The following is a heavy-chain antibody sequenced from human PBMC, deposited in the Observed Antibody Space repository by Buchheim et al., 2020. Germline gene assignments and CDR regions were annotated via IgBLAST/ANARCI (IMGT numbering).Heavy chain of an antibody. D-gene: IGHD3-22*01. CDR2: IYYSGST. Sequence: QLQLQESGPGLVKPSETLSLTCTVSGGSISSSSYYWGWIRQPPGKGLEWIGSIYYSGSTYYNPSLKSRVTISVDTSKNQFSLKLSSVTAADTAVYYCARHYGESVNYYDSSGYYNYWGQGTL. V-gene: IGHV4-39*01. CDR1: GGSISSSSYY. J-gene: IGHJ4*02. CDR3: ARHYGESVNYYDSSGYYNY.